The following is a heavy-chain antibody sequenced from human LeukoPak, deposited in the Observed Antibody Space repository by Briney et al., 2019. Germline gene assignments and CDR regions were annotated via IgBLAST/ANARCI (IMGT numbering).Heavy chain of an antibody. V-gene: IGHV1-2*02. CDR2: INPDSGGT. CDR3: VREARAGNWFDP. Sequence: GASVKVSCKASGHTFTTYYIHWVRQAPVQGLEWMGWINPDSGGTNYAQKFQGRVTMTRDTSISTVYMDLSMLRSDDTAIYYCVREARAGNWFDPWGQGTLVIVSS. CDR1: GHTFTTYY. J-gene: IGHJ5*02.